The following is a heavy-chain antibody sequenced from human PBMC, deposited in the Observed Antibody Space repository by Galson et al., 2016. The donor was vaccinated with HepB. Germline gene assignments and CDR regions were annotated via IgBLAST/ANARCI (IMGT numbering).Heavy chain of an antibody. CDR1: GGSIRSTGFY. CDR3: ASDRVMVTFGGVFATYGLDV. J-gene: IGHJ6*02. V-gene: IGHV4-31*03. Sequence: TLSLTCTVSGGSIRSTGFYWSWIRQHPEKGLEYIGYIYYNGSIYYTPSLQSRLSLSIDTSQNQFSLKLRSVTAADTAVYYCASDRVMVTFGGVFATYGLDVWGPGTTVIVSS. D-gene: IGHD3-16*01. CDR2: IYYNGSI.